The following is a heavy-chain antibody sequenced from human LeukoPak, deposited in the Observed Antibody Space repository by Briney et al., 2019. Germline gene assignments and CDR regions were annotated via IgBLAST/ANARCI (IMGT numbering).Heavy chain of an antibody. Sequence: SETLSLTCAVYGGSFSGYYWSWIRQPPGKGPEWIGEINHSGSTNYNPSLKSRVTISVDTSKNQFSLKLSSVTAADTAVYYCARLWFGELLEGGNWFDPWGQGTLVTVSS. V-gene: IGHV4-34*01. CDR1: GGSFSGYY. D-gene: IGHD3-10*01. CDR2: INHSGST. J-gene: IGHJ5*02. CDR3: ARLWFGELLEGGNWFDP.